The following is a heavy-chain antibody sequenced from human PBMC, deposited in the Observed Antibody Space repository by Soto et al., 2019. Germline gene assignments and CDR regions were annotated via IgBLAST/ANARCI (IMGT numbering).Heavy chain of an antibody. Sequence: GGSLRLSCAASGFTFSSYAMHWVRQAPGKGLEWVAVISYDGSNKYYADSVKGRFTISRDNSKNTLYLQMNSLRAEDTAVYYCAKRITIFGVGGNWFDPWGQGTLVTVSS. D-gene: IGHD3-3*01. CDR3: AKRITIFGVGGNWFDP. CDR2: ISYDGSNK. V-gene: IGHV3-30-3*02. CDR1: GFTFSSYA. J-gene: IGHJ5*02.